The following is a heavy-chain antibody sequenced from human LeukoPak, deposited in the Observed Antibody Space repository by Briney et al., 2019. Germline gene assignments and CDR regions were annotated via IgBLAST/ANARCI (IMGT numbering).Heavy chain of an antibody. CDR1: GFTLSTYG. V-gene: IGHV3-30*18. Sequence: GGSLRLSCEASGFTLSTYGMHSVCQALGKGLEWVAVVSFDSNKIYYVDSVRGRFTISRDNSRNTLHLQMNSLRSEDTAVYYCAKAQLPRHELGNLYFDYWGQGTLVTVSS. CDR2: VSFDSNKI. J-gene: IGHJ4*02. D-gene: IGHD2-2*01. CDR3: AKAQLPRHELGNLYFDY.